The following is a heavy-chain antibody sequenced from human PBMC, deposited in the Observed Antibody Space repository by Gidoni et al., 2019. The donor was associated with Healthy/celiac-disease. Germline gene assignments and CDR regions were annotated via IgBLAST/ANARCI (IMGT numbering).Heavy chain of an antibody. CDR3: AAIAAAGLGY. D-gene: IGHD6-13*01. J-gene: IGHJ4*02. CDR2: IYYRGST. CDR1: GRSISSSSYY. V-gene: IGHV4-39*07. Sequence: QLQLQASGPGLVKPSETRSLTRTVPGRSISSSSYYWAWIRPPPGTGLEWIGSIYYRGSTYYNPSLKSRVTISVNTSKNQFSLKLSSVTAADTAVYYCAAIAAAGLGYWGQGTLVTVSS.